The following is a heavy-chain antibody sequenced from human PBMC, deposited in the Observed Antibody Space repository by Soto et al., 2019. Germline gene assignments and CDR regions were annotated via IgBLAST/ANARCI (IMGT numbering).Heavy chain of an antibody. V-gene: IGHV3-30*18. D-gene: IGHD2-15*01. Sequence: QVQLVESGGGVVQPGRSLRLSCAASGFTFSSYGMHWVRQAPGKGLEWVAVISYDGSNKYYADSVKGRFTISRDNSKNTLYLQMNSLRAEDTAVYYCAKDRDIVVVVAAFDYWGQATLVTVSS. CDR2: ISYDGSNK. J-gene: IGHJ4*02. CDR3: AKDRDIVVVVAAFDY. CDR1: GFTFSSYG.